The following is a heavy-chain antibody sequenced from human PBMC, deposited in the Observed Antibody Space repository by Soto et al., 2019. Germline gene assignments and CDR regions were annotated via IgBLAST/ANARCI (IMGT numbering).Heavy chain of an antibody. D-gene: IGHD5-18*01. CDR3: ARSVDTAMDMPYYFDY. V-gene: IGHV3-21*01. CDR1: GFTFSSYS. CDR2: ISSSSSYI. Sequence: GGSLRLSCAASGFTFSSYSMNWVRQAPGKGLEWVSSISSSSSYIYYADSVKGRFTISRDNAKNSLYLQMNSLRAEDTAVYYCARSVDTAMDMPYYFDYWGQGTLVTVSS. J-gene: IGHJ4*02.